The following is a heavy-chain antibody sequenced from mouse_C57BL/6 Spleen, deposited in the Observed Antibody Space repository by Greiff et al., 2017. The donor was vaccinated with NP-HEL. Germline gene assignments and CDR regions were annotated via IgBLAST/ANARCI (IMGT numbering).Heavy chain of an antibody. V-gene: IGHV1-69*01. Sequence: VQLQQPGAELVMPGASVKLSCKASGYTFTSYWMHWVKQRPGQGLEWIGEIDPSDSYTNYNQKFKGKSILTVDKSSSTAYMQLSSLTSEDSAVYYCARSGGSSSFDVWGTGTTVTVSS. CDR1: GYTFTSYW. J-gene: IGHJ1*03. D-gene: IGHD1-1*01. CDR3: ARSGGSSSFDV. CDR2: IDPSDSYT.